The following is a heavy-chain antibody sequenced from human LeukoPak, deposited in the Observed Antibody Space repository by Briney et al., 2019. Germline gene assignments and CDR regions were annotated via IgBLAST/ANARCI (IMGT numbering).Heavy chain of an antibody. CDR2: IYHSGST. J-gene: IGHJ4*02. V-gene: IGHV4-38-2*02. Sequence: SETLSLTCAVSGYSISIGYYWCWIRQPPGKGLEWIGSIYHSGSTYYNPSLKSRVTISVDTSKNQFSLKLSSVTAADTAVYYCARESQAYYDLDYWGQGTLVTVSS. CDR1: GYSISIGYY. CDR3: ARESQAYYDLDY. D-gene: IGHD3-3*01.